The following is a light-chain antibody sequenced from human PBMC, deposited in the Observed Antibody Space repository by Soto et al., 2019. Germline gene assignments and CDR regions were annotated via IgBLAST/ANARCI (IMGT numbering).Light chain of an antibody. CDR2: DAS. J-gene: IGKJ4*01. CDR1: QSVSSY. CDR3: QQRSNWLT. V-gene: IGKV3-11*01. Sequence: EIVLTQSRATLSVSPGERGTLSCRASQSVSSYLAWYQQKPGQAPRLLIYDASNRATGIPARFSGSGSGTDFTLTISSLEPEDFAVYYCQQRSNWLTFGGGTKVDIK.